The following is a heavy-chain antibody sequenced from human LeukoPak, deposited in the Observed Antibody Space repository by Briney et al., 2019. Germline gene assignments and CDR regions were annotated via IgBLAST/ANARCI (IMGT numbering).Heavy chain of an antibody. V-gene: IGHV1-18*01. CDR3: ARNILTGLCPDY. D-gene: IGHD3-9*01. Sequence: ASVKVSCKASGYTFTSYGISWVRQAPGQGLEWMGWISAYNGNTNYAQKLQDRVTMTTDTSTSTAYMELRSLRSDDTAVYYCARNILTGLCPDYWGQGTLVTVSS. CDR1: GYTFTSYG. CDR2: ISAYNGNT. J-gene: IGHJ4*02.